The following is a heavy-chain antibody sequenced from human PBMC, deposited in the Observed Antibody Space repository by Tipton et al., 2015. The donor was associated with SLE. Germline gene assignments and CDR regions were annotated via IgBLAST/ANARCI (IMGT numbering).Heavy chain of an antibody. J-gene: IGHJ3*02. V-gene: IGHV1-18*01. D-gene: IGHD3-22*01. CDR2: ISAYNGNT. CDR1: GYTFTSYG. CDR3: AREGGTFDYDSSGYYYDAFDI. Sequence: QLVQSGAEVKKPGASVKVSCKASGYTFTSYGISWVRQAPGQGLEWMGWISAYNGNTNYAQKLQGRVTMTTDTSTSTAYMELRSLRSDDTAVYYCAREGGTFDYDSSGYYYDAFDIWGQGTMVTISS.